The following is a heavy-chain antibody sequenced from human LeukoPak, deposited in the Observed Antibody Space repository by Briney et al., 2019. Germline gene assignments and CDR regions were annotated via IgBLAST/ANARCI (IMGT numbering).Heavy chain of an antibody. V-gene: IGHV1-18*01. Sequence: ASVKVSCKASGYTFTSYGISWVRQAPGQGLEWMGWTSAYNGNTNYAQKLQGRVTMTTDTSTSTAYMELRSLRSDDTAVYYCARDFNPYYDILTGYYNFDYWGQGTLVTVSS. CDR2: TSAYNGNT. CDR3: ARDFNPYYDILTGYYNFDY. CDR1: GYTFTSYG. J-gene: IGHJ4*02. D-gene: IGHD3-9*01.